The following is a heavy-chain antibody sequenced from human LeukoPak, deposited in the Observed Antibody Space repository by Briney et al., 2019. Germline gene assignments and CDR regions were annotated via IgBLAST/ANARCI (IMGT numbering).Heavy chain of an antibody. CDR2: ISAYNGNT. CDR3: ARDRAYYYGSGSPAPLDY. J-gene: IGHJ4*02. D-gene: IGHD3-10*01. Sequence: ASVKVSCKASGYTFTSYGISWVRQAPGQGLEWMGWISAYNGNTNYAQKLQGRVTMTTDTSTSTAYMELRSLRSDDTAVYYCARDRAYYYGSGSPAPLDYWGQGTLVTVSS. V-gene: IGHV1-18*01. CDR1: GYTFTSYG.